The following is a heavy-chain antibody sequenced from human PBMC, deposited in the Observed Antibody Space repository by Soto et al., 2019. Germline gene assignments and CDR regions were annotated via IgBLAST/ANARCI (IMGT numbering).Heavy chain of an antibody. CDR3: GTVFDN. V-gene: IGHV3-74*01. CDR1: GITFTNYW. J-gene: IGHJ4*02. CDR2: VDSDGRGT. Sequence: EVQLVESGGGSVQPGGSLRLSCVASGITFTNYWMHWVRQVPGKGLVWVARVDSDGRGTRYADFVKGRFTISRNNAKNTHYLQMNSLRVEDTAMYYCGTVFDNWGQGIPVTLSS.